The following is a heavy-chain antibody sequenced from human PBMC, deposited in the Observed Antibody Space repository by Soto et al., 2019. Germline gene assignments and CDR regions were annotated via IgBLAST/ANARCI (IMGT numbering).Heavy chain of an antibody. D-gene: IGHD6-19*01. J-gene: IGHJ4*02. CDR1: GYTFTSYG. Sequence: GASVKVSCKASGYTFTSYGISWVRQAPGQGLEWMGWINVYSGDINYAQKLQGRVTMTTDTSTSTAYMELSSLKASDTAMYYCARHGVLAVAADYWGQGTLVTVSS. CDR2: INVYSGDI. V-gene: IGHV1-18*04. CDR3: ARHGVLAVAADY.